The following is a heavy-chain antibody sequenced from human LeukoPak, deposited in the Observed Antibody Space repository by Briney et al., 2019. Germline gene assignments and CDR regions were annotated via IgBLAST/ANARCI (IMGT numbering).Heavy chain of an antibody. CDR3: AKECDYDFCIAY. CDR2: ISGSGGST. Sequence: PSETLSLTCAVYGGSFSGYYWSWVRQAPGKGLEWVSAISGSGGSTYYADSVKGRFTISRDNSKNTLYLQMNSLRAEDTAVYYCAKECDYDFCIAYWGQGTLVTVSS. J-gene: IGHJ4*02. CDR1: GGSFSGYY. V-gene: IGHV3-23*01. D-gene: IGHD3-3*01.